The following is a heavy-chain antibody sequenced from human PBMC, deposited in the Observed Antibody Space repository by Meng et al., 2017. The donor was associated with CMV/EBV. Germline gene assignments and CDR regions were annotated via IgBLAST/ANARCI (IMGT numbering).Heavy chain of an antibody. V-gene: IGHV4-4*07. D-gene: IGHD3-22*01. J-gene: IGHJ4*02. CDR1: VGFCIGFF. CDR3: ARERGDDSGYNFDS. CDR2: IYSTGGT. Sequence: AHLQESALVLVQPSTTLPVTCSVRVGFCIGFFWTRSRPPAGKGLEWIGRIYSTGGTNYNPSFESRVTISLDGSNNQFSLKLNSVTAADTAIYYCARERGDDSGYNFDSWGQGTLVTVSS.